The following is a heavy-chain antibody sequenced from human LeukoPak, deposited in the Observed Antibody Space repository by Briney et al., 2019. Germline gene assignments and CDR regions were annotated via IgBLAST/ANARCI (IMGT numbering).Heavy chain of an antibody. CDR1: GGSISSSSYY. V-gene: IGHV4-39*07. J-gene: IGHJ4*02. D-gene: IGHD2-15*01. CDR2: IYYSGST. Sequence: SETLSLTRTVSGGSISSSSYYWGWIRQPPGKGLEWIGSIYYSGSTYYNPSLKSRVTISVDTSKNQFSLKLSSVTAADTAVYYCARVLSSTLGYWGQGTLVTVSS. CDR3: ARVLSSTLGY.